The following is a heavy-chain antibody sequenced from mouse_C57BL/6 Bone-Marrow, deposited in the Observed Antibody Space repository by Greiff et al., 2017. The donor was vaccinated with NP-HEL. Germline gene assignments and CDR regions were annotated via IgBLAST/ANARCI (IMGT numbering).Heavy chain of an antibody. CDR2: ISSGGSYT. J-gene: IGHJ4*01. V-gene: IGHV5-6*02. Sequence: DVKLVESGGDLVKPGGSLKLSCAASGFTFSSYGMSWVRQTPDKRLEWVATISSGGSYTYYPDSVKGRFTISRDNAKNPLYLQMSSLKSENTAMYYCARHGYDTMAYWGQGTTVTVSS. CDR3: ARHGYDTMAY. CDR1: GFTFSSYG.